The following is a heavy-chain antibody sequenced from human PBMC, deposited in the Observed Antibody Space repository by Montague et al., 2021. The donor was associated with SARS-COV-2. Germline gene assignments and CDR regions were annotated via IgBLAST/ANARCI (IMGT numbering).Heavy chain of an antibody. CDR3: STLSRRTAAGTRDYFGLDV. V-gene: IGHV4-4*02. D-gene: IGHD6-13*01. CDR2: IFHSGTI. CDR1: GDSISTSTW. J-gene: IGHJ6*02. Sequence: SETLSLTCMVSGDSISTSTWWTWVRQTPGKGLEWIVEIFHSGTINYNPSLKSRVNISLDKSNNQFSLRLSCLIAADTAVYYCSTLSRRTAAGTRDYFGLDVLGQGTTVAVSS.